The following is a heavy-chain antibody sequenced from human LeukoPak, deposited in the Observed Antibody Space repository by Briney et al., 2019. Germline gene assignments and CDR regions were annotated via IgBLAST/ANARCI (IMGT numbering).Heavy chain of an antibody. CDR2: IYYSGST. D-gene: IGHD4-17*01. CDR3: AGSLTDDYGDPGYFDY. V-gene: IGHV4-59*08. CDR1: GGSISSYY. Sequence: SETLSLTCTVSGGSISSYYWSWIRQPPGKGLEWIGYIYYSGSTNYNPSLKSRVTISVDTSKNQFSLKLSSVTAADTAVYYCAGSLTDDYGDPGYFDYWGQGTLVTVSS. J-gene: IGHJ4*02.